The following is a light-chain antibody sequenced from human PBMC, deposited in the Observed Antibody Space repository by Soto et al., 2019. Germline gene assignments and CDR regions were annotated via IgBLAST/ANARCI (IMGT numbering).Light chain of an antibody. CDR2: EVI. J-gene: IGLJ2*01. CDR3: SSYAGSNNLHVL. CDR1: TSDVGGYNF. V-gene: IGLV2-8*01. Sequence: QSALTQPASVSESPGQSITVSCTGTTSDVGGYNFVSWYQQHPDKAPKLIIYEVIKRPSGVPDRFSGSKSGNTASLTVSGFQAEDEADYYCSSYAGSNNLHVLFGGGTQLTVL.